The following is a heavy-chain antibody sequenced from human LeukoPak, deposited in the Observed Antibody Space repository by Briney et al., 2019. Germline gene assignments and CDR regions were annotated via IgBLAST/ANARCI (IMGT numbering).Heavy chain of an antibody. V-gene: IGHV3-21*01. CDR1: GFTFSSYS. CDR2: ISSSSSYI. CDR3: ARSYYDFWSGGMDV. Sequence: GGSLRLSCAASGFTFSSYSMNWVRQAPGKGLEWVSSISSSSSYIYYADSVKGRFTISRDNAKNSLYLQKNSLRAEDTAVYYCARSYYDFWSGGMDVWGQGTTVTVSS. D-gene: IGHD3-3*01. J-gene: IGHJ6*02.